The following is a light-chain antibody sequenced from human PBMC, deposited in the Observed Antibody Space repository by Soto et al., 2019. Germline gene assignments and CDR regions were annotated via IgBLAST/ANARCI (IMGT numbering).Light chain of an antibody. V-gene: IGKV4-1*01. CDR3: QQYESTPPT. CDR2: WAS. J-gene: IGKJ2*01. CDR1: QSVLYSSNNKNY. Sequence: DIVMTQSPDSLAVSLGERATINCKSSQSVLYSSNNKNYLAWYQQRPGQPPKLRIYWASTRESGVPDRSSGSGYGTDFTLTITSLQAEDVAVYYCQQYESTPPTFGQGTKLEIK.